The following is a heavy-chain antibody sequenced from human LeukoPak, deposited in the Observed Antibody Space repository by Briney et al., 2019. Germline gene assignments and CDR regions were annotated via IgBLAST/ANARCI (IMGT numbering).Heavy chain of an antibody. CDR3: ARGDHSSGYSLDY. CDR2: INPNSGGT. CDR1: GYTFTGYY. J-gene: IGHJ4*02. Sequence: GASVKVSCKASGYTFTGYYMHWVRQAPGHGLEWMGWINPNSGGTNYAQKFQGRVTMTRDTSISTAYMELSRLRSDDTAVYYCARGDHSSGYSLDYWGQGTLVTVSS. V-gene: IGHV1-2*02. D-gene: IGHD3-22*01.